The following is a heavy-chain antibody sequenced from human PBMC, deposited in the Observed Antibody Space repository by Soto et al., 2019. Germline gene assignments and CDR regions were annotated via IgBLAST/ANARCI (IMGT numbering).Heavy chain of an antibody. Sequence: GGSLRLSCAASGFTFSSYAMSWVRQAPGKGLEWVSAISGSGGSTYYADSVKGRFTISRDNSKNTLYLQMNSLRAEDTAVYYCANPLAAAGTNDYWGQGTLVTVSS. V-gene: IGHV3-23*01. CDR2: ISGSGGST. CDR3: ANPLAAAGTNDY. CDR1: GFTFSSYA. J-gene: IGHJ4*02. D-gene: IGHD6-13*01.